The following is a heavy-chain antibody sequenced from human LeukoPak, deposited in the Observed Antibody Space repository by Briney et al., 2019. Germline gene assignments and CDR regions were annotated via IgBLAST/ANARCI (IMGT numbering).Heavy chain of an antibody. D-gene: IGHD3-22*01. Sequence: PSETLSLTCAVYGGSFSGYYWSWIRQPPGKGLEWIGEINHSGRTNYNPSLKSRVTISVDTSKNQFSLKLSSVTAADTAVYYCASYYYDSSGYSSPPYYYYGMDVWGQGTTVTVSS. V-gene: IGHV4-34*01. CDR1: GGSFSGYY. CDR3: ASYYYDSSGYSSPPYYYYGMDV. J-gene: IGHJ6*02. CDR2: INHSGRT.